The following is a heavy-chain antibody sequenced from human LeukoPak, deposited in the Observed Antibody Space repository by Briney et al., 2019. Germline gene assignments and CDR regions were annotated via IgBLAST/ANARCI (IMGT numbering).Heavy chain of an antibody. V-gene: IGHV3-7*01. D-gene: IGHD2-2*01. CDR3: ARDGVVVPAPYYYYYGMDV. Sequence: PGGSLRLSCAASGFTFSSYWMSWVRQAPGKGLEWVANIKQDGSEKYYVDSVKGRFTISRDNAKNSLYLQMNSLRAEDTAVYYCARDGVVVPAPYYYYYGMDVWGQGTTVTVSS. CDR1: GFTFSSYW. J-gene: IGHJ6*02. CDR2: IKQDGSEK.